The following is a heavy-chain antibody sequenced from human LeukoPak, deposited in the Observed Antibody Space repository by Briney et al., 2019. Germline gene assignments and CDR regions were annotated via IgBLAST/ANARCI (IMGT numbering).Heavy chain of an antibody. CDR2: ISYDGSNK. Sequence: GGSLRLSCAASGFTFSSYGMHWVRQAPGKGLEWVAVISYDGSNKYYADSVKGRFTISRDNSKNTLYLQMNSLRAEDTAVYYCAREEGRYDSSGSFDYWGQGTLVTVSS. D-gene: IGHD3-22*01. CDR1: GFTFSSYG. J-gene: IGHJ4*02. CDR3: AREEGRYDSSGSFDY. V-gene: IGHV3-30-3*01.